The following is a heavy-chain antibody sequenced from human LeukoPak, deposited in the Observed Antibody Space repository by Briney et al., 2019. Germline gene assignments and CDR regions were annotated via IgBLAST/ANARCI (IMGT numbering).Heavy chain of an antibody. CDR2: ISAYNGNT. Sequence: ASVKVSCKASGYTFTSYGISWVRQAPGQGLEWMGWISAYNGNTNYAQKLQGRVTMTTGTSTSTAYMELRSLRSDDTAVYYCARDRGVTSWQDAFDIWGQGTMVTVSS. CDR3: ARDRGVTSWQDAFDI. V-gene: IGHV1-18*01. D-gene: IGHD2-2*01. J-gene: IGHJ3*02. CDR1: GYTFTSYG.